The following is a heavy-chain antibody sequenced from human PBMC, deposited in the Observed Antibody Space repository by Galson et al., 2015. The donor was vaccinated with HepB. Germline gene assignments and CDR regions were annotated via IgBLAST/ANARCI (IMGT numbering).Heavy chain of an antibody. CDR3: TSVREYSSSWYSGEEY. CDR2: IRSKAYGGTT. J-gene: IGHJ4*02. D-gene: IGHD6-13*01. Sequence: SLRLSCAASGFTFGDYPMSWFRQAPGKGLEWVGFIRSKAYGGTTEYAASVKGRFTISRDDSKSIAYLQMNSLKTEDTAVYYCTSVREYSSSWYSGEEYWGQGTLVTVSS. CDR1: GFTFGDYP. V-gene: IGHV3-49*03.